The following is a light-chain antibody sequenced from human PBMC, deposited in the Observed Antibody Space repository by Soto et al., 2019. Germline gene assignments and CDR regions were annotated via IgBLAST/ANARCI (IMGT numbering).Light chain of an antibody. J-gene: IGKJ4*01. Sequence: EIVLTQSPGTLSLSPGERATLSCRASQSVSSSYLAWYQQKPGQAPRLLIYGASSRATGIPDRFSGSGSGTDFTLTISRLEPVDFAVYYCQQYGSPALTFGGGTKVEIK. CDR3: QQYGSPALT. V-gene: IGKV3-20*01. CDR1: QSVSSSY. CDR2: GAS.